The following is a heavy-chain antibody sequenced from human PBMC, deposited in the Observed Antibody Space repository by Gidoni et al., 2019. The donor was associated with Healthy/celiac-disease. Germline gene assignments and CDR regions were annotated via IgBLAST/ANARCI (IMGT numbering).Heavy chain of an antibody. J-gene: IGHJ4*02. CDR1: GFTFSSYS. V-gene: IGHV3-21*01. Sequence: EVQLVESGGGLVKPGGSLRLSCAASGFTFSSYSMNWVRQAPGKGLEWVSSISSSSSYIYYADSVKGRFTISRDNAKNSLYLQMNSLRAEDTAVYYCARDGTGYYDSSGPYYFDYWGQGTLVTVSS. CDR3: ARDGTGYYDSSGPYYFDY. D-gene: IGHD3-22*01. CDR2: ISSSSSYI.